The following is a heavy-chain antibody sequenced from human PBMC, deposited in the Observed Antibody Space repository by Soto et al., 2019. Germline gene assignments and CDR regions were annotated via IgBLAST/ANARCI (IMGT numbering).Heavy chain of an antibody. CDR3: AKDPGGYSYPSDFDY. D-gene: IGHD5-18*01. CDR1: GFTFSSYA. V-gene: IGHV3-23*01. CDR2: ISGSGGST. J-gene: IGHJ4*02. Sequence: PGGSLRLSCAASGFTFSSYAMSWVRQAPGKGLEWVSAISGSGGSTYYADSVKGRFTISRDNSKNTLYLQMNSLRAEDTAVYYCAKDPGGYSYPSDFDYWGQGTLVTVSS.